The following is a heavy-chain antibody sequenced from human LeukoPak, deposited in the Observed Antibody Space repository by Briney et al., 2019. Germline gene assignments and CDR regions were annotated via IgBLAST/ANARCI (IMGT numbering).Heavy chain of an antibody. Sequence: SETLSLTCTVSGASISDYYWSWIRQPPGKGLEWIAFVHYSGITSYNPSLESRVTISLDTSTSQFSLKLSSVTTADTAVYYCARVGSSGWFNWGQGTLVTVSS. CDR2: VHYSGIT. D-gene: IGHD6-19*01. V-gene: IGHV4-59*01. CDR1: GASISDYY. CDR3: ARVGSSGWFN. J-gene: IGHJ4*02.